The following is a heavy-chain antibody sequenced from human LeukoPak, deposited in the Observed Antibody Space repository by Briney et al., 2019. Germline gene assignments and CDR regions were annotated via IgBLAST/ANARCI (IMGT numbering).Heavy chain of an antibody. CDR3: ARSYSSSWSAEAFDI. Sequence: SETLSLTCTVSGGSISSGSYYWSWIRQPAGKGLEWIGRIYTSGSTNYNPSLKSRVTISVDTSKNQFSLKLSSVTAADTAVYYCARSYSSSWSAEAFDIWGQGTMVTVSS. V-gene: IGHV4-61*02. J-gene: IGHJ3*02. CDR1: GGSISSGSYY. CDR2: IYTSGST. D-gene: IGHD6-13*01.